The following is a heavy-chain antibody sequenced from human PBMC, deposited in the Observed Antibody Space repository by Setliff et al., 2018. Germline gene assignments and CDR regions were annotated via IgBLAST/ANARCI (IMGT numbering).Heavy chain of an antibody. Sequence: GSLRLSCAASGFTISSSAMSWVRQAPGKGLEWVSVINNIGDTAYYADSVKGRFTIFRDNSKNTLSLQMNSLRAEDTAVYYCAKFSRLGANTFFDYWGQGTLVTVSS. J-gene: IGHJ4*02. V-gene: IGHV3-23*01. D-gene: IGHD1-26*01. CDR2: INNIGDTA. CDR3: AKFSRLGANTFFDY. CDR1: GFTISSSA.